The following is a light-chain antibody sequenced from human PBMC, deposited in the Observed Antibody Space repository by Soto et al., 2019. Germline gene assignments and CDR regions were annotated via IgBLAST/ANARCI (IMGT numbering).Light chain of an antibody. CDR1: SSDVGGYNY. CDR2: EVS. J-gene: IGLJ2*01. CDR3: SSYTSSRTVV. Sequence: QSALTQPASVSGSPGQSITISCTGTSSDVGGYNYVSWYQQHPGKAPKLMIYEVSKRPSGVSNRFSGSKSGNTASLTISGLQAEDEGDYYCSSYTSSRTVVFGGGTKVTVL. V-gene: IGLV2-14*01.